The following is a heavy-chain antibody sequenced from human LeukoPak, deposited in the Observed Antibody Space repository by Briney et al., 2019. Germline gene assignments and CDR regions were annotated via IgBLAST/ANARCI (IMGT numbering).Heavy chain of an antibody. Sequence: GGSLRLSCAASGFTFRDYSTHWVRQAPGKGLELLATLSSYGIKTNYADSVKGRFTISRDITKNTLYLHMNSLRAEDTAVYYCARDPDQYYDFWSGYYIPSGNYHYMDVWGKGTTVTVSS. CDR1: GFTFRDYS. D-gene: IGHD3-3*01. V-gene: IGHV3-33*08. J-gene: IGHJ6*03. CDR3: ARDPDQYYDFWSGYYIPSGNYHYMDV. CDR2: LSSYGIKT.